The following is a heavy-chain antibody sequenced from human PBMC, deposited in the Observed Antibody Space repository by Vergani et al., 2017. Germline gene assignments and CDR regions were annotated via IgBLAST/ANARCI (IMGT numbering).Heavy chain of an antibody. Sequence: QLQLQESGPGLVKPSETLSLTCTVSGGSISSSSYYWGWIRQPPGKGLEWIGEINHSGSTNYNPSLKSRVTISVDTSKNQFSLKLSSVTAADTAVYYCASCSGGSSNTSNNWFDPWGQGTLVTVSS. V-gene: IGHV4-39*07. CDR1: GGSISSSSYY. J-gene: IGHJ5*02. CDR2: INHSGST. D-gene: IGHD2-15*01. CDR3: ASCSGGSSNTSNNWFDP.